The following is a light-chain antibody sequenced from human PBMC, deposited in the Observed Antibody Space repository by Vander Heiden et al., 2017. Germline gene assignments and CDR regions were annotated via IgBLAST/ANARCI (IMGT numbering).Light chain of an antibody. Sequence: DIKMTQDPSSLSASVGDRCTITGQVSEDIINYLNGDQQKPGKAPNRLIYDASNLETGVQSRFSGSGARTYFTFSISSLQHEYIVTYYCQQYVNLPFGGGTKVEVK. V-gene: IGKV1-33*01. J-gene: IGKJ4*01. CDR2: DAS. CDR3: QQYVNLP. CDR1: EDIINY.